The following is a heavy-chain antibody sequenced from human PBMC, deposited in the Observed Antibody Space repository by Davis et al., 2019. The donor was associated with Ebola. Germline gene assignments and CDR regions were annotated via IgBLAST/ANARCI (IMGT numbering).Heavy chain of an antibody. CDR3: ARSHWFRELLGYYYYYGMDV. V-gene: IGHV4-34*01. D-gene: IGHD3-10*01. J-gene: IGHJ6*02. Sequence: MPSETLSLTCAVYGGSFSGYYWSWIRQPPGKGLEWIGEINHSGSTNYNPSLKSRVTISVDTSKNQFSLKLSSVTAADTAVYYCARSHWFRELLGYYYYYGMDVWGQGTTVTVSS. CDR2: INHSGST. CDR1: GGSFSGYY.